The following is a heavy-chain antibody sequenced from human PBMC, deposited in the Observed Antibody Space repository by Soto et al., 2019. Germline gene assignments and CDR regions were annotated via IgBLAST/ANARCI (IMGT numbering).Heavy chain of an antibody. CDR2: INPGNGNT. V-gene: IGHV1-3*01. J-gene: IGHJ4*02. CDR1: GYTFTNYV. CDR3: ARGLTIFGVVIGY. Sequence: GASVKVSCKTSGYTFTNYVVDWVRQAPGQGLEWMGWINPGNGNTKYSEKFQGRVTITRDTSASTAYMELNSLTSEDTAVYYCARGLTIFGVVIGYWGQGTLVTVSS. D-gene: IGHD3-3*01.